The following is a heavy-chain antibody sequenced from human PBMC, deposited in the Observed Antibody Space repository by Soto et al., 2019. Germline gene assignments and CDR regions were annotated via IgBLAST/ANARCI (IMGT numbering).Heavy chain of an antibody. V-gene: IGHV2-5*02. D-gene: IGHD2-15*01. J-gene: IGHJ4*02. CDR1: GFSLSSNGMG. CDR3: AHFYVVGTVGNFDD. CDR2: LYWDVDK. Sequence: QIPVKESGPTLVQPTQTLTLTCTFSGFSLSSNGMGVGWIRQPPGKALEWLALLYWDVDKHYSPSPKSRLTLTKAASITQVVLPMTTMDPVDTAPYYCAHFYVVGTVGNFDDWGQGTLVTVSS.